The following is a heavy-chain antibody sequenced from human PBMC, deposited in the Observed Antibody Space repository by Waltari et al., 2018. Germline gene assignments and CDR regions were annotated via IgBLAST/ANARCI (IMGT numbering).Heavy chain of an antibody. CDR2: ISYDGSNK. J-gene: IGHJ4*02. CDR3: ARDPTLRDHDYYFDY. CDR1: GFTFSSYA. Sequence: QVQLVESGGGVVQPGRSLRLSCAASGFTFSSYAMHWVRQAPGKGLEWVAVISYDGSNKYYADSVKGRFTISRDNSKNTLYLQMNSLRAEDTAVYYCARDPTLRDHDYYFDYWGQGTLVTVSS. D-gene: IGHD3-16*01. V-gene: IGHV3-30-3*01.